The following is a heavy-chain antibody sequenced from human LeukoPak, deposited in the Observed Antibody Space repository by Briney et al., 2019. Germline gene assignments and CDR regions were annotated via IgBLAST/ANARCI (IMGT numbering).Heavy chain of an antibody. CDR3: ARDGKSVAAADY. CDR2: ISSSGSTI. D-gene: IGHD6-13*01. V-gene: IGHV3-48*03. CDR1: GFTFSSYE. Sequence: GGSLRLSCAASGFTFSSYEMNWVRQAPGKGLEWVSYISSSGSTIYYADSVRGRFTISRDNAKNSLYLQMNSLRAEDTAVYYCARDGKSVAAADYWGQGTLVTVSS. J-gene: IGHJ4*02.